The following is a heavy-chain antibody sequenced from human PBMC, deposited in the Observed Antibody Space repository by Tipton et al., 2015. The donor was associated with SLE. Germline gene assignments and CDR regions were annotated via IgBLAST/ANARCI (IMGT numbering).Heavy chain of an antibody. Sequence: SLTCTVSGGSISSYYWSWIRQPPGKGLEWIGYIYYSGSTNYNPSLKSRVTISVDTSKNQFSLKLTYVTAADTAVYYCVRGGGSSSGRWFDPRGRGTLVTVSS. CDR2: IYYSGST. J-gene: IGHJ5*02. CDR3: VRGGGSSSGRWFDP. D-gene: IGHD3-10*01. CDR1: GGSISSYY. V-gene: IGHV4-59*12.